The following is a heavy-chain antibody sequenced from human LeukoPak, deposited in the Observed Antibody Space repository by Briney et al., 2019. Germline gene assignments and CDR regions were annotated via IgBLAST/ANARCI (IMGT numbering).Heavy chain of an antibody. CDR2: ISAYNGNT. CDR1: GYTFTSYG. V-gene: IGHV1-18*01. CDR3: ARDIPQTASGSYYYGMDV. J-gene: IGHJ6*02. D-gene: IGHD1-26*01. Sequence: ASVKVSCKASGYTFTSYGISWVRQAPGQGLEWMGWISAYNGNTNYAQKLQGRVTMTTDTSTSTAYMELRSLRSDDTAVYYCARDIPQTASGSYYYGMDVWGQGTTVTVSS.